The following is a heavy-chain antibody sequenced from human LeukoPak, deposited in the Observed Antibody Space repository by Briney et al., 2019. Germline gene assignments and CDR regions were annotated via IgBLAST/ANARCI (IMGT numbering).Heavy chain of an antibody. CDR1: GASTINNY. Sequence: SETLSLTCTVSGASTINNYWSWIRQHPGKGLEWIAYIYSNGETNYDPSLKTRVTISLDTSKKQPSLKVRSVTAADTAVYYCASLGGSGSRNFGYWGQGTLVTVSS. CDR2: IYSNGET. J-gene: IGHJ4*02. D-gene: IGHD3-10*01. V-gene: IGHV4-59*01. CDR3: ASLGGSGSRNFGY.